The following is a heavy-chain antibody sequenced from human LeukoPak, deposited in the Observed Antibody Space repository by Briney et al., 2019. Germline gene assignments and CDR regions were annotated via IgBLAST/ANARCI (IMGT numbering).Heavy chain of an antibody. J-gene: IGHJ1*01. D-gene: IGHD6-13*01. CDR3: VPPAAGLRRTISTEYFQH. V-gene: IGHV3-48*03. CDR2: ISGDSTTI. CDR1: GLSFSSYE. Sequence: GGSLRLSCAAAGLSFSSYEMYWVRQAPGKGLEWVSYISGDSTTIYYADSVKGRFTISRDNAKNSLYLRMDSLRVEDTAIYYCVPPAAGLRRTISTEYFQHWGPGTLVTVSS.